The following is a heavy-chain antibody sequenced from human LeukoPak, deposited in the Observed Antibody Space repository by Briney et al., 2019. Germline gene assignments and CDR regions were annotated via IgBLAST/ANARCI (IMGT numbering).Heavy chain of an antibody. CDR3: ATHRDSSGTYGLDN. CDR1: GFTFSSYE. D-gene: IGHD3-10*01. J-gene: IGHJ4*02. V-gene: IGHV3-48*03. Sequence: GGSLRLSCAASGFTFSSYEMNWVRQAPGKGLEWVSYISSSGSTIYYADSVKGRFSISRDNSKNTVLLQMSSLRVEDTAVYYCATHRDSSGTYGLDNWGQGALVAVAS. CDR2: ISSSGSTI.